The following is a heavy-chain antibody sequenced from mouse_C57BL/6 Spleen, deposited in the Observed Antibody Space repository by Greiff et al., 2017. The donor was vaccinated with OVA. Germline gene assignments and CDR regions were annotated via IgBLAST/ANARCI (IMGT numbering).Heavy chain of an antibody. D-gene: IGHD1-1*01. J-gene: IGHJ4*01. CDR1: GFTFSDYG. CDR3: ARKDGSPYAMDY. CDR2: ISSGSSTI. V-gene: IGHV5-17*01. Sequence: EVKLVESGGGLVKPGGSLKLSCAASGFTFSDYGMHWVRQAPEKGLEWVAYISSGSSTIYYADTVKGRFAISRDNAKNTLFLQMTSLRSEDTAMYYCARKDGSPYAMDYWGQGTSVTVSS.